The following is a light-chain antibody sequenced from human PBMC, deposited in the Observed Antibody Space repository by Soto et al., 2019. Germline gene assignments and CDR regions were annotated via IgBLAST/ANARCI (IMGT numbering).Light chain of an antibody. Sequence: DIVMTQSPAILSVSLGERATLSCLASQSISDNLAWYQQRSGQAPRLLIYGASTRATGVPARFSGSGSGTEFTLTRSRLQSDDFAIYYCQQYKRWPPLTFGGGTKVE. CDR3: QQYKRWPPLT. V-gene: IGKV3-15*01. CDR2: GAS. CDR1: QSISDN. J-gene: IGKJ4*01.